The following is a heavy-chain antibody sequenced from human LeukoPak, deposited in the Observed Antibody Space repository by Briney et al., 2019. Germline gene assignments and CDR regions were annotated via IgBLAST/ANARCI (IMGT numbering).Heavy chain of an antibody. Sequence: GGSLRLSCAASGFTFSSYAMSWVRQAPGKGLEWVSAISGSGGSTYYADSVKGRFTISRDNSKNTLYLQMNSLRAEDTAVYYCLYYDFWSGNYDYWGQGTLVTVSS. CDR2: ISGSGGST. V-gene: IGHV3-23*01. D-gene: IGHD3-3*01. CDR3: LYYDFWSGNYDY. CDR1: GFTFSSYA. J-gene: IGHJ4*02.